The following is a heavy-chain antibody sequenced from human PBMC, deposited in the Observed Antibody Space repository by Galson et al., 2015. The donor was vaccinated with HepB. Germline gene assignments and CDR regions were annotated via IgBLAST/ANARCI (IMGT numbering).Heavy chain of an antibody. V-gene: IGHV3-23*01. CDR1: GFIFSNYA. Sequence: SLRLSCAASGFIFSNYAMSWVRQAPGKGLEWVSGISGSGGSTYYADSVKGRFTISRDNSKNTLYLQMNSLRAEDTAVYYCAKDPLWAAAGTLNWFDPWGQGTLVTVSS. CDR3: AKDPLWAAAGTLNWFDP. D-gene: IGHD6-13*01. CDR2: ISGSGGST. J-gene: IGHJ5*02.